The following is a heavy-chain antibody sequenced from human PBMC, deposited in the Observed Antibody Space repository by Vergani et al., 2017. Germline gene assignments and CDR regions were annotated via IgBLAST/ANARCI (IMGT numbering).Heavy chain of an antibody. CDR3: ATYHVPYSGYRTPYDDDAFDI. CDR2: IYPGDSDT. Sequence: EVQLVQSGAEVKQPGESLKISCKGSAYSFTSYWIGSVRQMPGKGLEWMGIIYPGDSDTRYSPSFQGQVTISADKSISTAYLPWSSLKASDTAMYYCATYHVPYSGYRTPYDDDAFDIWGQGTMVTVSS. CDR1: AYSFTSYW. D-gene: IGHD3-22*01. V-gene: IGHV5-51*03. J-gene: IGHJ3*02.